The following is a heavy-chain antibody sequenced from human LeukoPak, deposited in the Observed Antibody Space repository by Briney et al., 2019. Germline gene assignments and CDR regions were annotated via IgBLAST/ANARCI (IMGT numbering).Heavy chain of an antibody. CDR2: INLSGGST. Sequence: ASVKVSCKASGYTFTGYYMHWVRQAPGQGLEWLGIINLSGGSTHYPQKFQDRVTMTRDTSTSTVYMELSSLRSEDTAVYYCARDLDYGEKSEDYWGQGTLVTVSS. CDR3: ARDLDYGEKSEDY. D-gene: IGHD4/OR15-4a*01. V-gene: IGHV1-46*01. CDR1: GYTFTGYY. J-gene: IGHJ4*02.